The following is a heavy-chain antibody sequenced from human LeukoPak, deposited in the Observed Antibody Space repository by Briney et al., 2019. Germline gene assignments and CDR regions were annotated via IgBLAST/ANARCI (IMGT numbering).Heavy chain of an antibody. CDR3: ARDSITIFGVAQYYMDV. CDR2: IKQDGSEK. V-gene: IGHV3-7*01. J-gene: IGHJ6*03. D-gene: IGHD3-3*01. Sequence: PGGSLRLSCAVSGFAFGSEAMSWVRQAPGKGLEWVANIKQDGSEKYYVDSVKGRFTISRDNAKNSLYLQMNSLRAEDTAVYYCARDSITIFGVAQYYMDVWGKGTTVTVSS. CDR1: GFAFGSEA.